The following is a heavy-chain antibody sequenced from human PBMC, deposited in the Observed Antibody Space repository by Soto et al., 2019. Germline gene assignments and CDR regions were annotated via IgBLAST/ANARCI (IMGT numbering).Heavy chain of an antibody. Sequence: EVQMLESGGGLVQPGGSLRLSCTGSGFTCSSYGMSWVRQAPGTGLEWVSGISGGGPPTYYADSVRGLFTLARDNSKNTLYLQTNSLRAEVTAVYCWGIRTSSTGWYYLALGGRGTLLSVS. V-gene: IGHV3-23*01. CDR1: GFTCSSYG. D-gene: IGHD6-13*01. J-gene: IGHJ4*02. CDR3: GIRTSSTGWYYLAL. CDR2: ISGGGPPT.